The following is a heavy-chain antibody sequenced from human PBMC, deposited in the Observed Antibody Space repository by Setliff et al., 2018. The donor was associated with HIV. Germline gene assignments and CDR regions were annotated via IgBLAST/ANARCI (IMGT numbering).Heavy chain of an antibody. Sequence: KPSETLSLTYTVSGGSISSGGYYWSWIRQHPGKGLEWIGYIYYSGSTYYNPSLESRVTISVDTSKNQFSLKLSSVTAADTAVYYCARAFWGSVDYWGQGTLVTVSS. CDR2: IYYSGST. V-gene: IGHV4-31*03. D-gene: IGHD7-27*01. J-gene: IGHJ4*02. CDR3: ARAFWGSVDY. CDR1: GGSISSGGYY.